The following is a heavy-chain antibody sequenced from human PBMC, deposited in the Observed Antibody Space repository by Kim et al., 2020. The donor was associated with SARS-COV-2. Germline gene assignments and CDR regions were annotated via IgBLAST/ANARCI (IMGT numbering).Heavy chain of an antibody. CDR1: GGSISSYY. Sequence: SETLSLTCTVSGGSISSYYWSWIRQPPGKGLEWIGYIYYSGSTNYNPSLKSRVTISVDTSKNQFSLKLSSVTAADTAVYYCARVYCSGGSCYPEFWFDPWGQGTLVTVSS. D-gene: IGHD2-15*01. CDR2: IYYSGST. CDR3: ARVYCSGGSCYPEFWFDP. V-gene: IGHV4-59*01. J-gene: IGHJ5*02.